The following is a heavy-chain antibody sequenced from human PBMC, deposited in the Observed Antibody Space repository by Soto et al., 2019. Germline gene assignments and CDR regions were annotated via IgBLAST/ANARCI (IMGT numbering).Heavy chain of an antibody. Sequence: EVQLLESGGGLVQPGGSLRLSCAASGFTFSNYAMSWVRQAPGKGLEWVSSISKSGGGTYYADSVKGRFTISRDNSKNTLYLQMNSLKGEDTAVYSCAKTSSLFDYWGQGTLVTVSS. CDR2: ISKSGGGT. D-gene: IGHD6-13*01. CDR3: AKTSSLFDY. J-gene: IGHJ4*02. CDR1: GFTFSNYA. V-gene: IGHV3-23*01.